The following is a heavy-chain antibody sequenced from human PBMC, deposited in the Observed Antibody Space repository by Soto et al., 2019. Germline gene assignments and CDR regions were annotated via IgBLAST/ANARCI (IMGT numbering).Heavy chain of an antibody. V-gene: IGHV1-46*01. Sequence: ASVKVSCKASGYTFTSYYINWVRQAPGQGLEWMGVINPHGGSTAYAQKFKGRVTLTRDTSASTVYMEVSSLTSEDTAMYYCARPSGGNFGIIIEGTNWAAPWGQGTLVTVSS. D-gene: IGHD1-26*01. CDR3: ARPSGGNFGIIIEGTNWAAP. CDR2: INPHGGST. J-gene: IGHJ5*02. CDR1: GYTFTSYY.